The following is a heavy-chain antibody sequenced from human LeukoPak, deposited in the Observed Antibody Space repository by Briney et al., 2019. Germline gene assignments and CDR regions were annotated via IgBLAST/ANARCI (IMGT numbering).Heavy chain of an antibody. V-gene: IGHV3-23*01. CDR3: AKDLSRCSGGTCYSGGPRVEDY. D-gene: IGHD2-15*01. CDR2: ISGSGGST. J-gene: IGHJ4*02. CDR1: GFTFSSYV. Sequence: GGSLRLSCAASGFTFSSYVMNWVRQAPGQGLEWVSGISGSGGSTYYADSVKGRFTISRDNSKSTVFLQMNSLRAEDTAVYYCAKDLSRCSGGTCYSGGPRVEDYWGQGTLVTVSS.